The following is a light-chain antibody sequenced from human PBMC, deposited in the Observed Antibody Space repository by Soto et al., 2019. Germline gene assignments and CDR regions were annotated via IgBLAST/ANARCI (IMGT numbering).Light chain of an antibody. V-gene: IGLV2-14*01. CDR1: SSDIGGYAY. J-gene: IGLJ1*01. Sequence: QSALTQPASVSGSPGQSITISCTGTSSDIGGYAYVSWYQQYPGKAPKLMIYDVSNRPSGVSDRFSGSKSANTASLTISGLQAEDEADYYCNSSTTSSSLYVFGTGTKLTVL. CDR2: DVS. CDR3: NSSTTSSSLYV.